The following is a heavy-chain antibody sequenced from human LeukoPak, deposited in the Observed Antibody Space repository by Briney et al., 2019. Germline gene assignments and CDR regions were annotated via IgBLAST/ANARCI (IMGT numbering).Heavy chain of an antibody. CDR3: AKGASSGLDDAFDI. V-gene: IGHV3-9*01. CDR2: ISWNSGSI. J-gene: IGHJ3*02. Sequence: GGSLRLSCAASGFTFYDYAMQWVRHAPGKGVEGVSGISWNSGSIVYGDSVRGRFTISRDNAKNSLYLQMNSLRAEDTALYYCAKGASSGLDDAFDIWGQGTMVTVSS. CDR1: GFTFYDYA.